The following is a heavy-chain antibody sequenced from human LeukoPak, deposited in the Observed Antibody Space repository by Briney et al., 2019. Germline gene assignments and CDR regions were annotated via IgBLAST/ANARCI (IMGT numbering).Heavy chain of an antibody. J-gene: IGHJ4*02. CDR1: GGSISSSSYY. V-gene: IGHV4-39*07. CDR3: ARVDYGDYSKDFDY. D-gene: IGHD4-17*01. Sequence: SETLSLTCTVSGGSISSSSYYWGWIRQPPGKGLEWIGEINDRGRTNYNPSLKSRATISVDTSKNQFSLRLSSVTAADTAVYYCARVDYGDYSKDFDYWGQGTLVTVAS. CDR2: INDRGRT.